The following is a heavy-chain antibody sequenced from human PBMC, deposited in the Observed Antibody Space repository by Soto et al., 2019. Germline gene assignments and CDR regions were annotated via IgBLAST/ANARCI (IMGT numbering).Heavy chain of an antibody. CDR2: IIPIFGTA. CDR3: ASSPPYVLVPAAEV. D-gene: IGHD2-2*01. Sequence: SVKVSCKASGGTFSSYAISWVRQAPGQGLEWMGGIIPIFGTANYAQKFQGRVTITADESTSTAYMELSSLRSEDTAVYYCASSPPYVLVPAAEVWGQGTTVTVSS. CDR1: GGTFSSYA. V-gene: IGHV1-69*13. J-gene: IGHJ6*02.